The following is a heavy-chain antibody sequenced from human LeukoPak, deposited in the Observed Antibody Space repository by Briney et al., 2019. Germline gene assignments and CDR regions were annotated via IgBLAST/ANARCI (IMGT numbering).Heavy chain of an antibody. CDR1: GFTFSSYG. CDR2: IRYDGSNK. D-gene: IGHD3-22*01. CDR3: AKPRSYYDTLFDY. Sequence: PGGSLRLSCAASGFTFSSYGMHWVRQAPGKGLEWVAFIRYDGSNKYYADSVKGRFTISRDNSKNTLYLQMNSLRAEDTAVYYCAKPRSYYDTLFDYWGQGTLVTVSS. V-gene: IGHV3-30*02. J-gene: IGHJ4*02.